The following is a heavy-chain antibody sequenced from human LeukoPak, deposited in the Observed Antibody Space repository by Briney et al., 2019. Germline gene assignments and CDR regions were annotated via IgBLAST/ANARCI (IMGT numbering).Heavy chain of an antibody. D-gene: IGHD3-9*01. CDR3: AKWGDYAVLPGYHVSDY. CDR1: GFTFSNYS. CDR2: ITCSCGNT. V-gene: IGHV3-23*01. J-gene: IGHJ4*02. Sequence: GVSLRLSYAASGFTFSNYSMSGVRQAPGKGLEGGSAITCSCGNTYYADSVKGRFAIPRDNSKNKVFLKIKRLRAEDTDVYYCAKWGDYAVLPGYHVSDYWGKGHLVPVSS.